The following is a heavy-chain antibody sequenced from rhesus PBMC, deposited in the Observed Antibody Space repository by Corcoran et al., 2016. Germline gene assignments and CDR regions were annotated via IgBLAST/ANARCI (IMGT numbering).Heavy chain of an antibody. CDR2: IYGSSGST. Sequence: QVQLQVSGPGLVKPSVTLSLPFPASVYFITRQHWSWICTPPAKGLEWFGYIYGSSGSTAYNPSLKSRVTISTDTSKNQFSLKLSSVTAADTAVYYGASQLERRGLDVWGRGVLVTVSS. CDR3: ASQLERRGLDV. D-gene: IGHD1-7*02. CDR1: VYFITRQH. J-gene: IGHJ5-2*02. V-gene: IGHV4-147*01.